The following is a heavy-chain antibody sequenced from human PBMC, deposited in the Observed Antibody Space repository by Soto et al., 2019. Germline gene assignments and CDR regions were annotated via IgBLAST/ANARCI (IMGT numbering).Heavy chain of an antibody. CDR1: GASVDSGGYY. J-gene: IGHJ4*02. D-gene: IGHD2-21*02. Sequence: QVQLQESGPGLVKTSQTLTLTCTVSGASVDSGGYYWTWIRQRPGKGLEWVGYIYYRGNTFYNPSLKIRLTISLDTSKNQFALKLTSVTAADTAVYSCARETAMTGAARYDYWGQGTLVTVSS. V-gene: IGHV4-31*03. CDR2: IYYRGNT. CDR3: ARETAMTGAARYDY.